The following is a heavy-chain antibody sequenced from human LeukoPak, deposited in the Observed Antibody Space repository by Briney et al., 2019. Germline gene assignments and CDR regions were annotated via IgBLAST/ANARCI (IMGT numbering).Heavy chain of an antibody. D-gene: IGHD1-26*01. CDR1: GFTFSSYA. CDR3: AKDWPSSGIYYGQFDF. Sequence: GGSLRLSCAASGFTFSSYAMSWVRQAPGKGLEWVSAMSGGDGSTYYADSVKGRFTISRDNSKKTLYLQMNGLRAEDTAVYYCAKDWPSSGIYYGQFDFWGRGTLVTVSS. V-gene: IGHV3-23*01. CDR2: MSGGDGST. J-gene: IGHJ4*02.